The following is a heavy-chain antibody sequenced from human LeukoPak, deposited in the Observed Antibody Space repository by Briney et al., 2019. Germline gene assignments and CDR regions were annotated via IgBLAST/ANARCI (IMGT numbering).Heavy chain of an antibody. D-gene: IGHD5-18*01. CDR3: ARDQGYGQFFDY. Sequence: SETLSLTCTVSGGSISSYYWSWIRQPPGKGLEWIGYIYYSGSTNYNPSLKSRVTISVDTSKNQFSLKLSSVTAADTAVYYCARDQGYGQFFDYWGQGTLVTVSS. CDR1: GGSISSYY. CDR2: IYYSGST. V-gene: IGHV4-59*01. J-gene: IGHJ4*02.